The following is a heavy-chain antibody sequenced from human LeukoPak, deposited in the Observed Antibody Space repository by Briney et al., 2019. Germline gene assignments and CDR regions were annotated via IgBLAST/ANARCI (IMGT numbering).Heavy chain of an antibody. CDR1: GFTFSSYW. J-gene: IGHJ5*02. V-gene: IGHV3-7*01. CDR3: ARDSNYYDSSGPGWFDP. Sequence: GGSLRLSCAASGFTFSSYWMSWVRQAPGKWLEWVANIKQDGSEKYYVDSVKGRFTISRDNAKNSLYLQMSSLRAEDTAVYYCARDSNYYDSSGPGWFDPWGQGTLVTVSS. CDR2: IKQDGSEK. D-gene: IGHD3-22*01.